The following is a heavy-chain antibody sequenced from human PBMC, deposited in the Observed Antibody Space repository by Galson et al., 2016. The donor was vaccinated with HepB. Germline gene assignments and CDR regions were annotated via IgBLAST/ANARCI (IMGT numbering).Heavy chain of an antibody. CDR3: ARRGIGVAGRGGIDY. CDR1: GSTFTNYW. V-gene: IGHV5-51*01. J-gene: IGHJ4*02. CDR2: VYPGDSDT. D-gene: IGHD6-19*01. Sequence: QSGAEVKKPGESLRISCMGAGSTFTNYWIGWVRQMPGKGLEWMAMVYPGDSDTRYSPAFQGQVTISADKYMSTAYLQWSSLKASDTAMYYCARRGIGVAGRGGIDYWGQGTLITVSS.